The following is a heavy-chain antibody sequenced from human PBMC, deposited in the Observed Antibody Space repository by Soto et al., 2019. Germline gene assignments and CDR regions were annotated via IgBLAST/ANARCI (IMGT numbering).Heavy chain of an antibody. V-gene: IGHV3-33*01. Sequence: VRLSGAASVFKCGCQSMDEGRQAPGKGPEWVAVIWYDGSNKYYADSVKGRFTISRDNSKNTLYLQMNSLRAEDTAVYYGARDKYYYDRSGDYRYDYYGMDVWGLGTTVTVSS. CDR2: IWYDGSNK. CDR1: VFKCGCQS. D-gene: IGHD3-22*01. CDR3: ARDKYYYDRSGDYRYDYYGMDV. J-gene: IGHJ6*02.